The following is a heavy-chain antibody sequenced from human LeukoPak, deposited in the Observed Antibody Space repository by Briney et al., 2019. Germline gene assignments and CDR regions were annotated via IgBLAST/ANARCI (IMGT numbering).Heavy chain of an antibody. V-gene: IGHV4-4*02. D-gene: IGHD4-23*01. CDR2: IYHSGST. J-gene: IGHJ4*02. CDR1: GGSINSNNW. Sequence: PSGTLSLTCAVSGGSINSNNWWSWVRQPPGKGLEWIGEIYHSGSTYYNPSLKSRVTISVDTSKNQFSLKLSSVTAADTAVYYCARGPFVAGNDWGQGTLVTVSS. CDR3: ARGPFVAGND.